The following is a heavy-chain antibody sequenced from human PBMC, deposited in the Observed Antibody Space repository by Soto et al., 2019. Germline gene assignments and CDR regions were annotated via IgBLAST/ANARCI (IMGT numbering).Heavy chain of an antibody. CDR1: GGSFSSFG. Sequence: GASVKVSCKASGGSFSSFGISWLRQAPGQGLEWMGGIIPVFGRPNYAQRFRGRLTITADESTNTVYLELIDLRSEDTAVYYCAREGSGYNLWGQGTQVTVSS. CDR2: IIPVFGRP. D-gene: IGHD5-12*01. CDR3: AREGSGYNL. J-gene: IGHJ1*01. V-gene: IGHV1-69*13.